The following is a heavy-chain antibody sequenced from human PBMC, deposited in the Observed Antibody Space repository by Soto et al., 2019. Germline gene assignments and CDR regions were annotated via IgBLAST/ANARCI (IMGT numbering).Heavy chain of an antibody. CDR2: VSGSGGST. CDR1: GFTFSSYA. CDR3: ARRGSGSYYDY. Sequence: EVQLLESGGGLVQPGGSLRLSCAASGFTFSSYAMRWVRQAPGKGLEWVSAVSGSGGSTYYADSVKGRFTISRDNSKNTLYLQMNSLRAEDTAVYYCARRGSGSYYDYWGHGTLVTVSS. V-gene: IGHV3-23*01. J-gene: IGHJ4*01. D-gene: IGHD1-26*01.